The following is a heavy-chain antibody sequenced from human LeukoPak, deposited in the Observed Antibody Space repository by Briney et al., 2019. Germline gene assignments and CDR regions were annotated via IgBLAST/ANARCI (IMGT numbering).Heavy chain of an antibody. CDR1: GGSISSSSYY. V-gene: IGHV4-39*07. CDR2: IYYSGST. CDR3: ASGGNSYDY. Sequence: SETLTLTCTVSGGSISSSSYYWGWIRQPPGKGLEWIGSIYYSGSTYYNPSHKSRATISVDTSKNQFSLKLSSVTAADTAVYYCASGGNSYDYWGQGTLVTVSS. D-gene: IGHD4-23*01. J-gene: IGHJ4*02.